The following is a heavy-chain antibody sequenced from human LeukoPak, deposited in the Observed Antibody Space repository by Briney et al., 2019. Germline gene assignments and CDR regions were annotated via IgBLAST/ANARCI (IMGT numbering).Heavy chain of an antibody. CDR3: ARQRGGLLWFGELYYFDY. V-gene: IGHV4-34*01. Sequence: SETLSLTCAVYGGSFSGYYWSWIRQPPGKGLEWIGEINHSGSTNYNPSLKSRVTISVDTSKNQFSLKLSSVTAADTAVYYCARQRGGLLWFGELYYFDYWGQGTLVTVSS. J-gene: IGHJ4*02. CDR2: INHSGST. CDR1: GGSFSGYY. D-gene: IGHD3-10*01.